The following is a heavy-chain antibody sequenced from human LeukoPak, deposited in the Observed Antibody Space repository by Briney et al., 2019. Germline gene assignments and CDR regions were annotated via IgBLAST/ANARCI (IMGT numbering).Heavy chain of an antibody. CDR3: ARENWTGLFGRAHDY. J-gene: IGHJ4*02. CDR2: IYYSGST. Sequence: PSETLSLTCTVSGGSISSYYWSWIGQPPGKGLEWIGYIYYSGSTNYNPSLKSRVTISVDTSKNQFSLRLSSVTAADTAVYYCARENWTGLFGRAHDYWGQGTLVTVSS. CDR1: GGSISSYY. D-gene: IGHD3/OR15-3a*01. V-gene: IGHV4-59*12.